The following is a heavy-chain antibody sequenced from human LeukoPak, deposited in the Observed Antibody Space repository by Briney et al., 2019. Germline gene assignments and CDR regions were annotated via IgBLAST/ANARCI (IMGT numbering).Heavy chain of an antibody. CDR1: GFNFSSHW. CDR3: ARGYCCGTSCFGAFDI. CDR2: IGQDGTEK. D-gene: IGHD2-2*01. Sequence: PGGSLRLSCAASGFNFSSHWMSWVRQAPGKGLEWVANIGQDGTEKNYVDSVKGRFTISRDNAKNSLYLQMSSLRAEDTAVYHCARGYCCGTSCFGAFDIWGQGTMVPVSS. V-gene: IGHV3-7*01. J-gene: IGHJ3*02.